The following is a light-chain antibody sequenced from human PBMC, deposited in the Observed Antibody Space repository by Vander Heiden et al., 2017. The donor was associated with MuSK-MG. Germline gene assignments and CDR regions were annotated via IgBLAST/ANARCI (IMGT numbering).Light chain of an antibody. CDR2: DVD. CDR3: CSYAGSNNVV. Sequence: QSALTQPPSASGSLGQSVTISCTGTSNDIGGYTYISWYQQHPGKVPRLLIYDVDKRPSGVPDRFSGSKSGSTASLTVSGVRAEDEAHYVCCSYAGSNNVVFGGGTNLTVL. V-gene: IGLV2-8*01. J-gene: IGLJ2*01. CDR1: SNDIGGYTY.